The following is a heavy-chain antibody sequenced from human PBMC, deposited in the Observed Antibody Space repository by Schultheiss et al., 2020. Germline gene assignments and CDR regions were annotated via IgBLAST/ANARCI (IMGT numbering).Heavy chain of an antibody. J-gene: IGHJ6*03. V-gene: IGHV3-9*01. CDR2: ISWNSGSI. CDR3: AKEGAVGAGGHHYYYMDV. D-gene: IGHD1-26*01. CDR1: GFTFSSYA. Sequence: SLRLSCAASGFTFSSYAMHWVRQAPGKGLEWVSGISWNSGSIGYADSVKGRFTISRDNSKNTLYLQMNSLRPEDTAVYYCAKEGAVGAGGHHYYYMDVWGKGTTVTVSS.